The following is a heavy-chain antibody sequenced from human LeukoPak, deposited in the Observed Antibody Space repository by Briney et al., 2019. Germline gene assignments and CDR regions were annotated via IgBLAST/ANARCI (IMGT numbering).Heavy chain of an antibody. J-gene: IGHJ6*02. V-gene: IGHV3-21*01. CDR1: GXTFSSYS. Sequence: GGSLRLSCAASGXTFSSYSMNWVRQAPGKGLEWVSSISSSSSYIYYADSVKGRFTISRDNAKNSLYLQMNSLRAEDTAVYYCARVDRAPGVYDILTGYYLRGDGMDVWGQGTTVTVSS. CDR2: ISSSSSYI. D-gene: IGHD3-9*01. CDR3: ARVDRAPGVYDILTGYYLRGDGMDV.